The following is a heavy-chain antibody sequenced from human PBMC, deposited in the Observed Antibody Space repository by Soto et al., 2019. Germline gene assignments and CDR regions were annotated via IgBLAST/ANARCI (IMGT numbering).Heavy chain of an antibody. Sequence: GGSLRLSCAASGFTFSSYSMNWVRQAPGKGLEWVSSISSSSSYIYYADSVKGRFTISRDNAKNSLYLQMNSLRAEDTAVYYCARDRWDIVVVPAAISYYYYYGMDVWGQGTTVTVSS. CDR1: GFTFSSYS. V-gene: IGHV3-21*01. J-gene: IGHJ6*02. D-gene: IGHD2-2*01. CDR2: ISSSSSYI. CDR3: ARDRWDIVVVPAAISYYYYYGMDV.